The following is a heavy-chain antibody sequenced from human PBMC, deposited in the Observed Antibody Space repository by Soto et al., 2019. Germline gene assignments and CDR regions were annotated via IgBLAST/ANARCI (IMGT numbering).Heavy chain of an antibody. Sequence: ASVKVSCKASGYTFTNYGITWVRQAPGQGLEWMGWISAYNGNTHYTQRLQGRVTMTTDTSTSTAYMELRGLRSDDTAVYYCARVRQFVGYFYYYMAVWAKGTTDTVSS. V-gene: IGHV1-18*01. D-gene: IGHD6-6*01. CDR2: ISAYNGNT. CDR1: GYTFTNYG. J-gene: IGHJ6*03. CDR3: ARVRQFVGYFYYYMAV.